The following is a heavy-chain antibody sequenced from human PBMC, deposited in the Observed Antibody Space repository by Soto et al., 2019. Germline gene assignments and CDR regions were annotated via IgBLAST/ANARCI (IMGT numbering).Heavy chain of an antibody. J-gene: IGHJ5*02. CDR1: GGSFSGHS. CDR3: ARLLSRSNNWFDP. V-gene: IGHV4-34*01. CDR2: INHRAST. D-gene: IGHD1-26*01. Sequence: SETLSLTCAVYGGSFSGHSWSWIRQPPGKGLEWIGEINHRASTNYSPSLKSRVIISVDTSKSQFSLKLSSLTAADTAVYYCARLLSRSNNWFDPWGQGTLVTLPS.